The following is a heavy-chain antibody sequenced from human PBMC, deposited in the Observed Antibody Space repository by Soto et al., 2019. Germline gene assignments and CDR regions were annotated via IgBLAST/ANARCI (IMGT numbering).Heavy chain of an antibody. D-gene: IGHD5-18*01. V-gene: IGHV1-69*13. CDR1: GGTFSGYA. J-gene: IGHJ5*02. CDR2: IIPIFGTA. CDR3: ERGYSYGYIWFDP. Sequence: SVKVSCKASGGTFSGYAISWVRQAPGQGLEWMGGIIPIFGTANYAQKFQGRVTITADESTSTAYMELSSLRSEDTAVYYCERGYSYGYIWFDPWGQGTLVTVSS.